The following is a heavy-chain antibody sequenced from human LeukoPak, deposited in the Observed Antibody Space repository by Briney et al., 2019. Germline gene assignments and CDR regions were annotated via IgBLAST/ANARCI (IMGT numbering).Heavy chain of an antibody. D-gene: IGHD3-22*01. CDR1: GGSISSYY. CDR2: VYAGGTT. Sequence: SETLSLTCTVSGGSISSYYWSWIRQPAGKGLEWIGRVYAGGTTFYNPSLKSRVTMLVDTSKNQFSLKLNSVTAADTAVYHCARGGNYYDSSSYYYFDYWGQGTLVTVSS. CDR3: ARGGNYYDSSSYYYFDY. V-gene: IGHV4-4*07. J-gene: IGHJ4*02.